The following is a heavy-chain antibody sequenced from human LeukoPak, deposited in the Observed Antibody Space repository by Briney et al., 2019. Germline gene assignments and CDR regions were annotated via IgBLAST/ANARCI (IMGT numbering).Heavy chain of an antibody. Sequence: GESLKISCKGSGYSFSTYWIAWVRQMPGKGLECMGIIYPTDSETRYSPPFQDQVTISADKSISTAYLQWNSLKASDTALYYCASAIVEVPAADHAFDIWGQGTMVIVSS. CDR3: ASAIVEVPAADHAFDI. D-gene: IGHD2-2*01. V-gene: IGHV5-51*01. CDR1: GYSFSTYW. CDR2: IYPTDSET. J-gene: IGHJ3*02.